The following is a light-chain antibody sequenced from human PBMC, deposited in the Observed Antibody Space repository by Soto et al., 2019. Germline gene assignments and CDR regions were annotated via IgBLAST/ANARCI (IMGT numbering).Light chain of an antibody. CDR1: SGDVLTYDG. Sequence: QSALTQPASVSASPGQSITISCTGPSGDVLTYDGVSWYQHHPGKAPNLIMYEGNKRPSGVSHRFSGPKSGHMASLTISGLQAADEADYYCGSYAYTSGWVFGGGTKLTVL. CDR2: EGN. J-gene: IGLJ3*02. CDR3: GSYAYTSGWV. V-gene: IGLV2-23*01.